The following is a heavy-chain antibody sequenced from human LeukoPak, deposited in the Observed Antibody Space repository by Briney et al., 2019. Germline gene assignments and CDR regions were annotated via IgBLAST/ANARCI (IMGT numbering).Heavy chain of an antibody. D-gene: IGHD6-19*01. CDR2: ISSSGSTI. Sequence: TGGSLRLSCAASGFTFSSYEMNWVRQAPGKGLEWVSHISSSGSTIYYADSVKGRFTISRDNAKNSLYLQMNSLRAEDTAVYYCAREVKQWLVRGVFDYCGQGTLVTVSS. V-gene: IGHV3-48*03. J-gene: IGHJ4*02. CDR1: GFTFSSYE. CDR3: AREVKQWLVRGVFDY.